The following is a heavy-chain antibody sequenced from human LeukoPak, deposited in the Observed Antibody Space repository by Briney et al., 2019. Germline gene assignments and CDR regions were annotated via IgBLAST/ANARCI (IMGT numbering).Heavy chain of an antibody. CDR2: ISYDGSNK. CDR3: ARDWHPSSGYYHAFDI. Sequence: GRSLRLSCAASGFTFSSYAMHWVRQAPGKGLEWVAVISYDGSNKYYADSVKGRFTISRDNSKNTLYLQVNSLRAEDTAVYYCARDWHPSSGYYHAFDIWGQGTMVTVSS. V-gene: IGHV3-30-3*01. CDR1: GFTFSSYA. D-gene: IGHD3-22*01. J-gene: IGHJ3*02.